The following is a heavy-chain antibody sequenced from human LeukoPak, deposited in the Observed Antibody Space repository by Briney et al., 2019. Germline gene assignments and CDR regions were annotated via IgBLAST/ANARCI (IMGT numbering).Heavy chain of an antibody. CDR2: IYYSGST. J-gene: IGHJ5*02. V-gene: IGHV4-59*08. Sequence: PSETLSLTCTVSGGSISSYYWSWIRQPPGKGLVWIGYIYYSGSTNYNPSLKSRVTISVDTSKNQFSLKLSSVAAADTAVYYCARRKGSGVLSNWFDPWGQGTLVTVSS. CDR3: ARRKGSGVLSNWFDP. D-gene: IGHD1-26*01. CDR1: GGSISSYY.